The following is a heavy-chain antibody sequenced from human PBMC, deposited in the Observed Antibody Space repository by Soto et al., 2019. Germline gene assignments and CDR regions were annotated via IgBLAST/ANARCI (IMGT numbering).Heavy chain of an antibody. D-gene: IGHD6-13*01. CDR2: IYYSRST. V-gene: IGHV4-59*03. J-gene: IGHJ4*02. CDR3: ASRYGTVFDY. Sequence: NPSETLSLTFTVSGGSISGYYWSWIRQRPGKGLEWIGYIYYSRSTNYNPSLKSRVTISVDTSKNQFSLKLSSVTAADTAVYYCASRYGTVFDYWXQGTLVTVSS. CDR1: GGSISGYY.